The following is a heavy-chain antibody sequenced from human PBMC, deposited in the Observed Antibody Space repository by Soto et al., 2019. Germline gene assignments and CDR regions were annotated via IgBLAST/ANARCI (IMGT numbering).Heavy chain of an antibody. Sequence: GGSLRLSCAASGFTFSDYYMSWIRQAPGKGLEWVSYISSSGSTIYYADSVKGRFTISRDNAKNSLYLQMNSLRAEDTAVYYCARASDYYDSSGYYYVISYFDYWGQGTLVTVSS. CDR1: GFTFSDYY. J-gene: IGHJ4*02. CDR2: ISSSGSTI. CDR3: ARASDYYDSSGYYYVISYFDY. D-gene: IGHD3-22*01. V-gene: IGHV3-11*01.